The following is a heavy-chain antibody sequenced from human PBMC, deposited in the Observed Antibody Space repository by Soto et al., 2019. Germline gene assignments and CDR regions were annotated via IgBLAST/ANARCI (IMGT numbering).Heavy chain of an antibody. CDR3: ARGLYSSGWYLDAFDI. V-gene: IGHV6-1*01. CDR1: GDSVSSNSAA. J-gene: IGHJ3*02. Sequence: SQTLSLTCAISGDSVSSNSAAWNWIRQSPSRGLEWLGRTYYRSKWYNDYAVSVKSRITINPDTSKNQFSLQLNSVTPEDTAVYYCARGLYSSGWYLDAFDIWGQGTMVT. CDR2: TYYRSKWYN. D-gene: IGHD6-19*01.